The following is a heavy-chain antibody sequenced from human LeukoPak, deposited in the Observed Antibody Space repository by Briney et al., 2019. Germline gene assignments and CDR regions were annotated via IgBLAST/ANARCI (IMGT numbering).Heavy chain of an antibody. CDR3: ARDRYGYNPFDY. Sequence: PGGSLRLSCAASGFTFSSYAMSWFRQAPGKGLEWVSGISGSGGSTSYADSVKGRFTISRDNSKNTLYLQMTSLRAEDTAVYYCARDRYGYNPFDYWGQGTLVTVSS. CDR1: GFTFSSYA. D-gene: IGHD5-24*01. J-gene: IGHJ4*02. V-gene: IGHV3-23*01. CDR2: ISGSGGST.